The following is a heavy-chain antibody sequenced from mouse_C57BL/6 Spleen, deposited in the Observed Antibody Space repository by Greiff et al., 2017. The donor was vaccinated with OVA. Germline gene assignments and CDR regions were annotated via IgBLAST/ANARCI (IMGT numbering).Heavy chain of an antibody. CDR2: IDPSDSYT. V-gene: IGHV1-50*01. Sequence: QVQLQQPGAELVKPGASVKLSCKASGYTFTSYWMQWVKQRPGQGLEWIGEIDPSDSYTNYNQKFKGKATLTVDTSSSTAYMQLSSLTSEDSAVYYCARWGLLPLDYWGQGTTRTVSS. CDR3: ARWGLLPLDY. D-gene: IGHD2-3*01. J-gene: IGHJ2*01. CDR1: GYTFTSYW.